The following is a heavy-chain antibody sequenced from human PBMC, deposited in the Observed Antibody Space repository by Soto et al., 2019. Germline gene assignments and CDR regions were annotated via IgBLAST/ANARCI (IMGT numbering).Heavy chain of an antibody. Sequence: SETLSLTCTVSGGSISSYFWSWIRQPPGKGLEWIGYIYNSGSTDCNPSLKSLITISIDTSNNQFFLQLSSVTAADTAVYYCARESYYSGWFDYWGQGTLVTVSS. CDR2: IYNSGST. J-gene: IGHJ4*02. CDR1: GGSISSYF. V-gene: IGHV4-59*01. CDR3: ARESYYSGWFDY. D-gene: IGHD6-19*01.